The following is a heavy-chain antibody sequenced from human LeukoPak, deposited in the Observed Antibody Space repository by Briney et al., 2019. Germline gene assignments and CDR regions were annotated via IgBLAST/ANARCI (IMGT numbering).Heavy chain of an antibody. D-gene: IGHD3-10*02. CDR3: AELGITMIGGV. CDR2: ISWDGGSI. Sequence: PGGSLRLSCAASGFMFDQYSMNWVRQGPGKGLEWVSLISWDGGSIYYRDSVKGRFTISRDNAKNSLYLQMNSLRAEDTAVYYCAELGITMIGGVWGKGTTVTISS. V-gene: IGHV3-43*01. J-gene: IGHJ6*04. CDR1: GFMFDQYS.